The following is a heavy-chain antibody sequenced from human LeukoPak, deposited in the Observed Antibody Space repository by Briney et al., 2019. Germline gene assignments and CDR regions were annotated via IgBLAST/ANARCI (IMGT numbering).Heavy chain of an antibody. Sequence: SGTLSLTCAVSGGSIKSNNWWSWVRQPPGKGLEWIGEIYHSGSTNYNPSLESRVTVSVDKSKNQFSLDLSSVTAADTAVYYCAREVGIRGHFDYWGRGTPVTVSS. CDR1: GGSIKSNNW. J-gene: IGHJ4*02. CDR2: IYHSGST. V-gene: IGHV4-4*02. CDR3: AREVGIRGHFDY. D-gene: IGHD1-26*01.